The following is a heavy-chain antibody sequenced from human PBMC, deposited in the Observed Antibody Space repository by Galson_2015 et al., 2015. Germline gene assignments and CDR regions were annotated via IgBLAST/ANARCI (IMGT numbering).Heavy chain of an antibody. D-gene: IGHD3-3*01. CDR1: GFSLSTSGVG. J-gene: IGHJ5*02. Sequence: PALVKPTQTLTLTCTFSGFSLSTSGVGVGWIRQPPGKALEWLALIYWDDDKRYSPSLKSRLTITKDTSKNQVVLTTTNMDPVDTATYYCAHRRGGTIFGVVTHARRKTTSWFDPWGQGTLVTVSS. CDR3: AHRRGGTIFGVVTHARRKTTSWFDP. V-gene: IGHV2-5*02. CDR2: IYWDDDK.